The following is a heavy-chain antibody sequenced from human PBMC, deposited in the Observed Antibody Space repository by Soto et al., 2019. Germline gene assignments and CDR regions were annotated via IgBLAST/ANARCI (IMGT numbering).Heavy chain of an antibody. J-gene: IGHJ3*02. V-gene: IGHV1-18*01. D-gene: IGHD3-3*01. CDR3: ARDRQTKYVFWSGDDAFDI. CDR1: GYTFTSYG. Sequence: QVQLVQSGAEVKKPGASVKVSCKASGYTFTSYGISWVRQAPGQGLEWMGWISAYNGNTNYAQKLQGRVTMTTDTSASTAYMERRSLRSYDTAVYYCARDRQTKYVFWSGDDAFDIGGQGTMVTVSS. CDR2: ISAYNGNT.